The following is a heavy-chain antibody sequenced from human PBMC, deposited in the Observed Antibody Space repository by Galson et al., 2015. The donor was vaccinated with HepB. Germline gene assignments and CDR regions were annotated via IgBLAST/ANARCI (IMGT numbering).Heavy chain of an antibody. Sequence: SLRLSCAASGFTFSNYAMSWVRQAPGKRLEWVSAISDTGYSTYYADSVKGRFTISRDSSENTLYLQMNSLRAEDTAVYFCAKGRKWELPLDYWGQGTLVSVSS. CDR2: ISDTGYST. J-gene: IGHJ4*02. D-gene: IGHD1-26*01. CDR3: AKGRKWELPLDY. CDR1: GFTFSNYA. V-gene: IGHV3-23*01.